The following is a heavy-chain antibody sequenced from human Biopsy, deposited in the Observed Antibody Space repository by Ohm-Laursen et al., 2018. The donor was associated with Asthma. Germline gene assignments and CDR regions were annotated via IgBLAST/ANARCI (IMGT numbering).Heavy chain of an antibody. Sequence: SDTLSLTCSLSSGSGGYMRSGNYYWGWIRQPPGKGLEWIGSIYYSGTTSYNPSLESRVTVSANTSKNRFSLKLTSLTAADTAVYYCVRGSSSWHHGPFHYYYGLDVWGQGTTATVSS. CDR1: SGSGGYMRSGNYY. D-gene: IGHD6-13*01. J-gene: IGHJ6*02. CDR2: IYYSGTT. CDR3: VRGSSSWHHGPFHYYYGLDV. V-gene: IGHV4-39*01.